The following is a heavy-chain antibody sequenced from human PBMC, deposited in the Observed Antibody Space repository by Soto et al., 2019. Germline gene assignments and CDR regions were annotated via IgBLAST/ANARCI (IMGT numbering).Heavy chain of an antibody. V-gene: IGHV4-59*01. CDR2: IYYSGST. Sequence: SETLSLTCTVSGGSISSYYWSWIRQPPGKGLEWIGYIYYSGSTNYNPSLKSRVTISVDTSKNQFSLKLSSVTAADTAVYYCASDSRVAPLGYWGQGTLVTVS. J-gene: IGHJ4*02. CDR1: GGSISSYY. D-gene: IGHD3-3*01. CDR3: ASDSRVAPLGY.